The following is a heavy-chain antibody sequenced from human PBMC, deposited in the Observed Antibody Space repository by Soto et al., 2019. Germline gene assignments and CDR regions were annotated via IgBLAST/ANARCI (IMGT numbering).Heavy chain of an antibody. CDR2: ISTYNGNT. CDR1: GFTFISYG. J-gene: IGHJ5*02. V-gene: IGHV1-18*04. Sequence: ASVKVSCKASGFTFISYGIFWVRQAPGQGLEWMGWISTYNGNTNYAQKLQGRVTMTTDTSTSTAYMELRSLIADDTAVYYCARDFYDFGSGYPPSCFDPWGQGTLVTVSS. CDR3: ARDFYDFGSGYPPSCFDP. D-gene: IGHD3-3*01.